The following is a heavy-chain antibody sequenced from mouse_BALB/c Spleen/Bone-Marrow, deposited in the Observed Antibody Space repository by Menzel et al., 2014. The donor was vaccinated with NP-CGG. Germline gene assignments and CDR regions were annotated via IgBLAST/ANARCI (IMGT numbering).Heavy chain of an antibody. Sequence: EVQLQESGGGLVKPGGSLKLSCAASGFTFSSYAMSWVRQSPEKRLEWVAEISSGGSYTYYPDTVTGRFTISRDNAKNTLYLEVSSLRSEDTAMYYCARRDYDVGYYAMDYWGQGTSVTVSS. J-gene: IGHJ4*01. D-gene: IGHD2-4*01. V-gene: IGHV5-9-4*01. CDR3: ARRDYDVGYYAMDY. CDR1: GFTFSSYA. CDR2: ISSGGSYT.